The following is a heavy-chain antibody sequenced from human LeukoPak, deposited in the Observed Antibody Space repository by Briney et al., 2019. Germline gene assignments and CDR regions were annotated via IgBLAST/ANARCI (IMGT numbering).Heavy chain of an antibody. CDR2: ISGSGGRT. V-gene: IGHV3-23*01. Sequence: GGSLRLSCAASGFTFSNYAMSWVRQAPGKGLEWVSAISGSGGRTYYADSVKGRFTISRDNSKNTLYLQMNSLRAEDTAVYYCARDPPGYDFWSGYYTYYYYGMDVWGQGTTVTVSS. CDR3: ARDPPGYDFWSGYYTYYYYGMDV. J-gene: IGHJ6*02. CDR1: GFTFSNYA. D-gene: IGHD3-3*01.